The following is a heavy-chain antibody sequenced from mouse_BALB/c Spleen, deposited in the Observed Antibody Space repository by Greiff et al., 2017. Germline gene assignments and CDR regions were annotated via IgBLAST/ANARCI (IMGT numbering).Heavy chain of an antibody. V-gene: IGHV7-3*02. CDR1: GFTFTDYY. CDR3: ARDPHYYGSYFDY. J-gene: IGHJ2*01. CDR2: IRNKANGYTT. D-gene: IGHD1-2*01. Sequence: DVMLVESGGGLVQPGGSLRLSCATSGFTFTDYYMSWVRQPPGKALEWLGFIRNKANGYTTEYSASVKGRFTISRDNSQSILYLQMNTLRAEDSATYYCARDPHYYGSYFDYWGQGTTLTVSS.